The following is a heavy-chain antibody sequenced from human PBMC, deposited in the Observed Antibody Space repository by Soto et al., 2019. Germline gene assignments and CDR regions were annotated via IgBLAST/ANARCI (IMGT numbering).Heavy chain of an antibody. CDR1: GGSFSGYY. D-gene: IGHD6-19*01. J-gene: IGHJ4*02. CDR3: ARVRPEAVAGTDWFDY. CDR2: INHSGST. Sequence: TLSLTCAVYGGSFSGYYWSWIRQPPGKGLEWIGEINHSGSTNYNPSLKSRVTISVDTSKNQFSLKLSSVTAADTAVYYCARVRPEAVAGTDWFDYWGQGTLVTVS. V-gene: IGHV4-34*01.